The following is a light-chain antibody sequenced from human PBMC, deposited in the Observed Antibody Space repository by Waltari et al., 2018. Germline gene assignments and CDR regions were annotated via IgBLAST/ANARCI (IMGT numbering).Light chain of an antibody. CDR3: QSADSSGTYV. J-gene: IGLJ1*01. Sequence: SYELTQPPSISVSPGQTARITCSGDALPKLYAYWYQQKPGQAPLLLIYNIIERPSGSPGRFSGSNAGTTVTLTISGVQAEDEAYYYCQSADSSGTYVFGLGTKVTVL. CDR2: NII. CDR1: ALPKLY. V-gene: IGLV3-25*03.